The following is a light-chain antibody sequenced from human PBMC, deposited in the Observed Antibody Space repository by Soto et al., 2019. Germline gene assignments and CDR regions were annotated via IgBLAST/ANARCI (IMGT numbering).Light chain of an antibody. CDR1: SSDVGGYNY. CDR3: HSYTTTNSLV. V-gene: IGLV2-14*03. Sequence: SALTQSASVSGSPGQSITISCTGTSSDVGGYNYVSWYQQHPGKAPKLMIYGVTHRPSGVSNRFSGSKSGNTASLTISGLQAEDEADYYCHSYTTTNSLVFGTGTKVTV. J-gene: IGLJ1*01. CDR2: GVT.